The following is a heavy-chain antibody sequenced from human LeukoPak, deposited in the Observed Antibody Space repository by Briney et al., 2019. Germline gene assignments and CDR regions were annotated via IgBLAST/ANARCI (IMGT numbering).Heavy chain of an antibody. J-gene: IGHJ3*01. Sequence: SETLSLTCTVSGGSISSGSYYWSWIRQPAGKGLEWIGRIYTSGSTNYNPSLKSRVTISVDTSKNQFSLKLSSVTAADTAVYYCARAGSAWPHYVFDFWGQGTMVTVSS. CDR1: GGSISSGSYY. V-gene: IGHV4-61*02. D-gene: IGHD6-19*01. CDR3: ARAGSAWPHYVFDF. CDR2: IYTSGST.